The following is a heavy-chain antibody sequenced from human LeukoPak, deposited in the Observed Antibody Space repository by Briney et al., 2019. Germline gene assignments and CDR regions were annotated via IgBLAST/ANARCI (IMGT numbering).Heavy chain of an antibody. Sequence: PGGSLRLACAASGFTFSSYAMPWVRQAPGKGLEWEAVISYDGSNKYYADSVKGRFTIARDNSKNTLYLQMNSLRAEDTAVYDCARQQLVDYYYYCMDVWGQGTKVTVSS. V-gene: IGHV3-30*04. D-gene: IGHD6-13*01. CDR3: ARQQLVDYYYYCMDV. J-gene: IGHJ6*02. CDR1: GFTFSSYA. CDR2: ISYDGSNK.